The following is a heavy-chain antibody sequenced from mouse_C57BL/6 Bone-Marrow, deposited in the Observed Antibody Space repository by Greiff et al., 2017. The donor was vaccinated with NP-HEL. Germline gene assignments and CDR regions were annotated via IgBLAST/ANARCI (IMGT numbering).Heavy chain of an antibody. J-gene: IGHJ2*01. CDR2: IDPSDSYT. CDR3: VYGNRWYFDY. D-gene: IGHD2-1*01. Sequence: QVQLQQPGAELVKPGASVKLSCKASGYTFTSYLMQWVKQRPGQGLEWIGEIDPSDSYTNYNQKFKGKATLTVDTSSSTAYMQLSSLTSEDSAVYYCVYGNRWYFDYWGQGTTLTVSS. V-gene: IGHV1-50*01. CDR1: GYTFTSYL.